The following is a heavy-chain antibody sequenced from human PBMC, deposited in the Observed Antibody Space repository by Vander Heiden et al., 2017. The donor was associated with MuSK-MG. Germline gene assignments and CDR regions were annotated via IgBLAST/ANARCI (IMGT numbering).Heavy chain of an antibody. CDR2: LSYDGSNK. V-gene: IGHV3-30-3*01. J-gene: IGHJ4*02. CDR3: ARERMDRRVVVILFDY. Sequence: QGQLVESGGGVVQPGRSLRLPCAASGFTFSSYAMHWVRQAPGKGLEWVAVLSYDGSNKYYADSVKGRFTISRDNSKNTRDLKMNSMRAEETAVYYCARERMDRRVVVILFDYWGQGTLVTVSS. CDR1: GFTFSSYA. D-gene: IGHD3-22*01.